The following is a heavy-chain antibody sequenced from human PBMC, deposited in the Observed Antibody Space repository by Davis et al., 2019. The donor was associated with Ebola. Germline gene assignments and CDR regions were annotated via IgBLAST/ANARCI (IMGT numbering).Heavy chain of an antibody. D-gene: IGHD2-2*01. J-gene: IGHJ6*03. CDR3: ARGRYADIVVVPAAINYMDV. Sequence: PSETLSLTCAVYGGSFSGYYWSWIRQPPGKGLEWIGEINHSGSTNYNPSLKSRVTISVDTSKNQFSLKLSSVTAADTAVYYCARGRYADIVVVPAAINYMDVWGKGTTVTVSS. CDR1: GGSFSGYY. V-gene: IGHV4-34*01. CDR2: INHSGST.